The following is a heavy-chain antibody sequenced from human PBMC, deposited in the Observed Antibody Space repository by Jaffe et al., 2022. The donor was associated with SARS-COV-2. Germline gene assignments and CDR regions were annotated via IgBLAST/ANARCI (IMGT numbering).Heavy chain of an antibody. CDR3: ARDPLENWFDP. J-gene: IGHJ5*02. D-gene: IGHD1-1*01. Sequence: QVQLQESGPGLVKPSQTLSLTCTVSGGSISSGSYYWSWIRQPAGKGLEWIGRIYTSGSTNYNPSLKSRVTISVDTSKNQFSLKLSSVTAADTAVYYCARDPLENWFDPWGQGTLVTVSS. V-gene: IGHV4-61*02. CDR2: IYTSGST. CDR1: GGSISSGSYY.